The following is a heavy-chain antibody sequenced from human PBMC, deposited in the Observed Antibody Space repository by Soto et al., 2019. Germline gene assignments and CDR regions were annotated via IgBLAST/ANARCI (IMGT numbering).Heavy chain of an antibody. V-gene: IGHV4-4*02. J-gene: IGHJ4*02. CDR1: GSSISSSNW. CDR2: IYHGGSI. CDR3: AGEGYNYGHYFDS. D-gene: IGHD5-18*01. Sequence: PSETLSLTCAVSGSSISSSNWWSWVRQPPGKGLEWIGGIYHGGSINYNPPLKSRVAISLDKSKNQVSLKLRAVTAADTAVDYCAGEGYNYGHYFDSWGQGTLVTVSS.